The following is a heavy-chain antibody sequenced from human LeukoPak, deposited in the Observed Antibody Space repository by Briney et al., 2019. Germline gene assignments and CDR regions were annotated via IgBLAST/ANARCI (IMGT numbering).Heavy chain of an antibody. CDR2: INHSGST. CDR3: ASYSSGYYRFDY. V-gene: IGHV4-34*01. J-gene: IGHJ4*02. D-gene: IGHD3-22*01. CDR1: GGSFSGYY. Sequence: PSETLSLTCAVYGGSFSGYYWSWIRQPPGKGLEWIGEINHSGSTNYNPSLKSRVTISVDTSKNQFSLKLSSVTAADTAVYYCASYSSGYYRFDYWGQGTLVTVSS.